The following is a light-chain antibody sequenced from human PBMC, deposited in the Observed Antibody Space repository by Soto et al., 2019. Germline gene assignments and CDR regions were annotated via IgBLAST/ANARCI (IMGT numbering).Light chain of an antibody. J-gene: IGKJ1*01. Sequence: DIVMTQSPDSLAVSLGERATINCKSSQSVLYSSNNKNYLAWYQQKPGQPPKLLIYWASTREFGVPDRVSGGGSGTDFTLTISSLQAEDAAVYYCQQYYRSPPTFGQGTKVEIK. CDR1: QSVLYSSNNKNY. V-gene: IGKV4-1*01. CDR2: WAS. CDR3: QQYYRSPPT.